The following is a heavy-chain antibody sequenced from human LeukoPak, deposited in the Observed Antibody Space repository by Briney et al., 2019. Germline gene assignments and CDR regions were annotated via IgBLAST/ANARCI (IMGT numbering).Heavy chain of an antibody. J-gene: IGHJ4*02. CDR1: GFTFSSYS. CDR3: ARERSWSYYFDY. D-gene: IGHD3-10*01. CDR2: ISSSSSTI. V-gene: IGHV3-48*01. Sequence: GGSLRLSCAASGFTFSSYSMNWVRQAPGKGLEGVSYISSSSSTIYYADSVKGRFTISRDNSKNTLYLQMNSLRAEDTAVYYCARERSWSYYFDYWGQGTLVTVSS.